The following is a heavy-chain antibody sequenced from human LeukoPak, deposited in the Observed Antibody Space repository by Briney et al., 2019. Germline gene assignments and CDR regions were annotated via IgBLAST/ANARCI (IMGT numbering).Heavy chain of an antibody. V-gene: IGHV3-7*01. CDR2: IKQDGSEE. CDR3: ARDYGGYYGSWSKANYYYYMDV. CDR1: GFTFTDYR. Sequence: SGGSLRLSCGASGFTFTDYRMTCVRQAPQKGLEWVVNIKQDGSEEYYVDFVKGRFTISRDNAKNSLFLQMNSLRVDDTAVYYCARDYGGYYGSWSKANYYYYMDVWGKGTTVTVSS. J-gene: IGHJ6*03. D-gene: IGHD3-10*01.